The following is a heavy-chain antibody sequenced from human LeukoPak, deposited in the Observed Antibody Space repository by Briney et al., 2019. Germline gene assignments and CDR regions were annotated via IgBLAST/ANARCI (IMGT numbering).Heavy chain of an antibody. CDR2: INPNSGGT. CDR1: GYTFTGYY. Sequence: ASVKVSCKASGYTFTGYYMHWVRQAPGQGLEWMGWINPNSGGTNYAQKFQGRVTMTRDTSISTAYMELSRLRSDDTAVYYCARVEYYYDSSGYWDAFDIWGQGTMVTVSS. D-gene: IGHD3-22*01. J-gene: IGHJ3*02. V-gene: IGHV1-2*02. CDR3: ARVEYYYDSSGYWDAFDI.